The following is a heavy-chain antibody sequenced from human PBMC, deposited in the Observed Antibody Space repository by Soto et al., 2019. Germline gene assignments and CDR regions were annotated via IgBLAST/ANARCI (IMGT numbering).Heavy chain of an antibody. CDR3: ARWGTTVGLDV. CDR1: GFTFRSFV. CDR2: TSYDGSNT. Sequence: QVQLVESGGGVVQPGTSLRLSCVGSGFTFRSFVIHWVRQAPGKGLEWVALTSYDGSNTYYDESVKGRFTISSDNSRNTVDLQMDSLRFEGTALYYCARWGTTVGLDVWGQGTLVSVSS. V-gene: IGHV3-30*05. J-gene: IGHJ4*02. D-gene: IGHD4-17*01.